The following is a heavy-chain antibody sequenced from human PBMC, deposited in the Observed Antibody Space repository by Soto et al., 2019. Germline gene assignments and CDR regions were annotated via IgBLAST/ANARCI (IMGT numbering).Heavy chain of an antibody. Sequence: SETLSLTCTVSGGSISYHYWSWIRHSPGKGLEWIGYVRYSGSVITKYNPSLQSRVNILVDTSKNQFSLRLTFMSAADTAVYYCARTDDSGYKDVWGKGTAVTVSS. J-gene: IGHJ6*03. V-gene: IGHV4-59*11. CDR2: VRYSGSVIT. D-gene: IGHD3-22*01. CDR3: ARTDDSGYKDV. CDR1: GGSISYHY.